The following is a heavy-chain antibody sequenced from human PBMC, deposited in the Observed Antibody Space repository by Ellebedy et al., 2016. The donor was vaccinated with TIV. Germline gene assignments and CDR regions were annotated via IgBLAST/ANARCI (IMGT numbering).Heavy chain of an antibody. CDR3: ARGLGYCSSTSCSYYMDV. D-gene: IGHD2-2*03. CDR1: GGSFSGYY. CDR2: INHSGST. Sequence: GSLRLSXAVYGGSFSGYYWSWIRQPPGKGLEWIGEINHSGSTNYNPSLKSRVTISVDTSKNQFSLKLSSVTAADTAVYYCARGLGYCSSTSCSYYMDVWGKGTTVTVSS. J-gene: IGHJ6*03. V-gene: IGHV4-34*01.